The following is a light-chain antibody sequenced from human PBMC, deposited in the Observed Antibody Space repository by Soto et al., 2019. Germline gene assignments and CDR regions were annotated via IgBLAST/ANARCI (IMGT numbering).Light chain of an antibody. CDR2: DAS. CDR3: LQRSNWIT. J-gene: IGKJ5*01. Sequence: EVVLTQSPATLSLSPGERATLSCRASQSVSSELAWYQQKPGQAPRLLIYDASNRATGIPARFSGSGSGTDFTLTISSLEPEDFAVYYCLQRSNWITFGQGTRLEIK. V-gene: IGKV3-11*01. CDR1: QSVSSE.